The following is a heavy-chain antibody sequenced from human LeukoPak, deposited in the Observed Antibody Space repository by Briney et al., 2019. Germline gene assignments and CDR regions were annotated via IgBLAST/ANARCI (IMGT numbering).Heavy chain of an antibody. D-gene: IGHD3-10*01. Sequence: GASVKVSCKASGYTFTGYYMHWVRQAPGQGLEWMGWINPNSGGTNYAQKFQGRVTMTRDTSISTAYMELSRLRSDDTAVYYCARVRRITMVRGAPFDPWGQGTLVTASS. CDR1: GYTFTGYY. CDR3: ARVRRITMVRGAPFDP. V-gene: IGHV1-2*02. J-gene: IGHJ5*02. CDR2: INPNSGGT.